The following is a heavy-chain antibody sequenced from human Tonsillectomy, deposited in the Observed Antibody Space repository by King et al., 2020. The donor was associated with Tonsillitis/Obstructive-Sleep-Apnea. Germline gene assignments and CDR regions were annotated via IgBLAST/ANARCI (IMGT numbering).Heavy chain of an antibody. D-gene: IGHD7-27*01. CDR1: GGSFSGYN. CDR3: AGQNLWGYYFDY. CDR2: INHSGST. J-gene: IGHJ4*02. Sequence: VQLQQWGAGLLKPSETLSLTCAVYGGSFSGYNWTWIRQPPGKGLEWIGEINHSGSTTYDPSLKSRVTISLDTSKNQFSLNLSSVTAADTAVYYCAGQNLWGYYFDYWGQGTPVTVSS. V-gene: IGHV4-34*01.